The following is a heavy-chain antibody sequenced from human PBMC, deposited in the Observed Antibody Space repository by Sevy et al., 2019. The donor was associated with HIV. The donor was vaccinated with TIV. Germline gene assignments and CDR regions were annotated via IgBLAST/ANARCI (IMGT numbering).Heavy chain of an antibody. D-gene: IGHD7-27*01. V-gene: IGHV4-4*07. CDR1: GDSFSSYF. Sequence: SETLSLTCTVSGDSFSSYFWAWIRQPAGKGLEWIGRINTSGSTNYNPYLKSRVTMSVDTSKSQFSLKVTSLTAADTAIYFCERSNWVTATNGFSKSYYFDYWGQGSLVTVSS. CDR3: ERSNWVTATNGFSKSYYFDY. J-gene: IGHJ4*02. CDR2: INTSGST.